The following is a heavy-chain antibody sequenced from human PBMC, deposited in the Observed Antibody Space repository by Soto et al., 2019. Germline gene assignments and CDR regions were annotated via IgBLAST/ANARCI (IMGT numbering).Heavy chain of an antibody. V-gene: IGHV3-74*01. CDR1: GFTFSSYW. D-gene: IGHD6-6*01. CDR2: INSDGSSK. J-gene: IGHJ6*03. Sequence: GGSLRLSCAASGFTFSSYWMHWVRQAPGKGLVWVSRINSDGSSKSYADSVKGRFTISRDNAKNKLYLQMNRLRAEATAEYYCASEGGSSSPDGDYYYMDVWGKGTTVTVSS. CDR3: ASEGGSSSPDGDYYYMDV.